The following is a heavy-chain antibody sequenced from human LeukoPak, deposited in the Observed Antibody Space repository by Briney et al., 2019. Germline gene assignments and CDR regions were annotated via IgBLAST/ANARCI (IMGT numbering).Heavy chain of an antibody. V-gene: IGHV4-61*02. Sequence: SETLSLTSTVSGGSSSSGDYYWSWIRQPAGKGLEWIGRIYTSGSTNYNPSLKSRVTMSVDTSKNQFSLKLSSVTAADTAVYYCARDHGYHFDYWGQGTLVTVSS. J-gene: IGHJ4*02. CDR3: ARDHGYHFDY. CDR2: IYTSGST. CDR1: GGSSSSGDYY. D-gene: IGHD5-18*01.